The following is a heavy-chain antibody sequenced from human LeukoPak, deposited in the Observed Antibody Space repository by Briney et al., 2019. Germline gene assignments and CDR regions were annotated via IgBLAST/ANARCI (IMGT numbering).Heavy chain of an antibody. D-gene: IGHD6-13*01. J-gene: IGHJ4*02. CDR3: ARAYSSSWSHDY. V-gene: IGHV3-21*01. CDR2: ISSSSSYI. CDR1: GFTFSSYS. Sequence: GGSLRLSCAASGFTFSSYSMNWVRQAPGKGLEWVSSISSSSSYIYYADSVKGRFTISRDNAKNSLYLQINSLRAEDTAVYYCARAYSSSWSHDYWGQGTLVTVSS.